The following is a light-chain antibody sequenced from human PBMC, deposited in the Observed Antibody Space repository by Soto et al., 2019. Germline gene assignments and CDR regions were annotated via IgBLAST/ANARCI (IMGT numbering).Light chain of an antibody. CDR2: EVT. J-gene: IGLJ1*01. CDR3: SSYTSTSRYV. V-gene: IGLV2-18*02. Sequence: QLVLTHPPSVSGSPGQSVTLSCTETSSDVGKYDRVSWYQQPPGTAPKLIIYEVTNRPSGVPARFSGSKSGNTASLTISGLQAEDEADYYCSSYTSTSRYVFGAGTKVTVL. CDR1: SSDVGKYDR.